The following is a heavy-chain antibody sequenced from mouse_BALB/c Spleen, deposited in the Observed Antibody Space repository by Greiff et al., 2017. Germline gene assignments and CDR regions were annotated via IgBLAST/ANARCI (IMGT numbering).Heavy chain of an antibody. Sequence: VQLQQSGAELAKPGASVKMSCKASGYTFTSYWMHWVKQRPGPGLEWIGYINPSTGYPEYNQKFKDKATLTADKSSSTPYMQLSSLTSEDSAVYYCARHYYGSSLDYWGQGTSVTVSS. CDR1: GYTFTSYW. J-gene: IGHJ4*01. V-gene: IGHV1-7*01. D-gene: IGHD1-1*01. CDR3: ARHYYGSSLDY. CDR2: INPSTGYP.